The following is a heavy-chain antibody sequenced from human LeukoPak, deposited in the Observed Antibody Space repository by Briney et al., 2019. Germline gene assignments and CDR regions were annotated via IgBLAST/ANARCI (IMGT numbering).Heavy chain of an antibody. CDR3: ARDRPTTGIRAWSPHYYYYGMDV. J-gene: IGHJ6*02. CDR2: IIPIFGTA. D-gene: IGHD2-8*02. V-gene: IGHV1-69*13. Sequence: ASVKVSCKASGGTFSSYAISWVRQAPGQGLEWMGGIIPIFGTANYAQKFQGRVTITADESTSTAYMELSSLRSEDTAVYYCARDRPTTGIRAWSPHYYYYGMDVWGQGTTVTVSS. CDR1: GGTFSSYA.